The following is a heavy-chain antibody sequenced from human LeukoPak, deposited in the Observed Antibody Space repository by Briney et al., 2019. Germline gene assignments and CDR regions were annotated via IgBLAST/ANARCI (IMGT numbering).Heavy chain of an antibody. J-gene: IGHJ6*03. V-gene: IGHV3-7*01. CDR1: GFTFSSYW. CDR2: IKQDGSEK. CDR3: ARDGCSSTSCPGFYYYYYYMDV. D-gene: IGHD2-2*01. Sequence: GGSLRLSCAASGFTFSSYWMSWVRQAPGKGLEWVANIKQDGSEKYHVDSVKGRFTISRDNSKNTLYLQMNSLRAEDTAVYYCARDGCSSTSCPGFYYYYYYMDVWGKGTTVTVSS.